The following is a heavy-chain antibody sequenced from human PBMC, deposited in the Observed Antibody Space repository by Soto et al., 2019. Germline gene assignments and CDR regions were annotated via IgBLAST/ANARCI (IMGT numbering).Heavy chain of an antibody. Sequence: SGPTLVNPTEALTLTCTFSGFSLTSPGMCVSWIRQPPGKALEWLALIERDDDDKYYSTSLKTRLTISKDTRKNQVVLTMANMDPADTGTYYCARSIRGPRRFNGMDVWGQGTTVTVSS. CDR1: GFSLTSPGMC. D-gene: IGHD1-20*01. J-gene: IGHJ6*02. V-gene: IGHV2-70*13. CDR3: ARSIRGPRRFNGMDV. CDR2: IERDDDDK.